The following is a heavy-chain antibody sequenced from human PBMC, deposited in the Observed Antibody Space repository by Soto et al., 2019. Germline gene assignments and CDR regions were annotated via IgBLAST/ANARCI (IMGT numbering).Heavy chain of an antibody. V-gene: IGHV4-61*01. Sequence: SETLSLTGTVSGGSVGTPSYYWDWIRLSPGQGLEWIGYISHSGSTDYNPALKSRVTIFADTSKNELSLKLDSVTAADTAVDYCARGRYSSGWFDFWGQGILVTVSS. J-gene: IGHJ4*02. CDR3: ARGRYSSGWFDF. CDR2: ISHSGST. CDR1: GGSVGTPSYY. D-gene: IGHD6-19*01.